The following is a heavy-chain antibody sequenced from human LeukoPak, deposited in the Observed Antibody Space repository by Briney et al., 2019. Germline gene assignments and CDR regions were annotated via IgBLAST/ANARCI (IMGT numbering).Heavy chain of an antibody. J-gene: IGHJ4*02. CDR2: IYHSGST. CDR3: ASPSSSSSTYDY. V-gene: IGHV4-39*01. D-gene: IGHD6-6*01. CDR1: GGSISSSNYY. Sequence: PSDTLSLTCTLSGGSISSSNYYWGWIRQPPGKGLEWIGSIYHSGSTYYNPSLKSRVTISVDTSKNQCSLKLSSVTAADTAVYYCASPSSSSSTYDYWGQGTLVTVSS.